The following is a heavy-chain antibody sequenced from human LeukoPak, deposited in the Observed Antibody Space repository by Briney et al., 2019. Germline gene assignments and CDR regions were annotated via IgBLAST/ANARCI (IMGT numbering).Heavy chain of an antibody. J-gene: IGHJ5*02. CDR2: ISYDGTNK. V-gene: IGHV3-30*03. CDR1: GFTFSGYS. CDR3: ARDKGNWFDA. Sequence: GGSLRLSCAASGFTFSGYSMHWVRQAPGRGLEWVALISYDGTNKYYADSVKGRFTISRDTSKNTLYLQMNSLRGEDTAVYYCARDKGNWFDAWGQGTLVTVSS.